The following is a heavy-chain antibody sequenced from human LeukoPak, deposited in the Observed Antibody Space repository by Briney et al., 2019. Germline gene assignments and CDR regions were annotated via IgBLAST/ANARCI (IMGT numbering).Heavy chain of an antibody. CDR2: FDPEDGET. CDR1: GYTLTELS. J-gene: IGHJ4*02. V-gene: IGHV1-24*01. Sequence: ASVKVSCKVSGYTLTELSMHWGRQAPGKGLEWMGGFDPEDGETIYAQKFQGRVTMTEDTSPDTAYMELSSLRSEDTAVYYCATGGVDTAMVTGVYWGQGTLVTVSS. D-gene: IGHD5-18*01. CDR3: ATGGVDTAMVTGVY.